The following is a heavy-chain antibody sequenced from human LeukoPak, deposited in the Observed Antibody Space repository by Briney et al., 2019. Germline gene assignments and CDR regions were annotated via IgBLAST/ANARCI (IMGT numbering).Heavy chain of an antibody. CDR3: ARHVWFGEHNGHENWFDP. J-gene: IGHJ5*02. CDR1: GFTFSSYV. V-gene: IGHV3-66*04. CDR2: IFRGDDT. D-gene: IGHD3-10*01. Sequence: GGSLRLSCAASGFTFSSYVMSWVRQAPGKGLEWVSVIFRGDDTNYVDSVKGRFTIFRDNSKNTLYLQMNSLTAEDTAVYYCARHVWFGEHNGHENWFDPWGQGTLVIVSS.